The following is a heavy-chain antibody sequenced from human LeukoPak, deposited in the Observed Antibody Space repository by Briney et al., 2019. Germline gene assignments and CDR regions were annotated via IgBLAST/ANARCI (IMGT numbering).Heavy chain of an antibody. D-gene: IGHD6-19*01. CDR2: IYYSGDT. CDR3: ARLPYSSGWYFGFDY. CDR1: GGSISSSSYY. Sequence: SETLSLTCTVSGGSISSSSYYWGWIRQPPGKGLEWIGSIYYSGDTNYNPSLKSRATISVDTSKNQFSLKLSSVTAADTAVYYCARLPYSSGWYFGFDYWGQGTLVTVSS. J-gene: IGHJ4*02. V-gene: IGHV4-39*01.